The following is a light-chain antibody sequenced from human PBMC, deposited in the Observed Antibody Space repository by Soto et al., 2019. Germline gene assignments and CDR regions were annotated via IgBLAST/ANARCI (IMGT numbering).Light chain of an antibody. CDR3: QQRSNWSWT. J-gene: IGKJ1*01. CDR2: DAS. V-gene: IGKV3-11*01. CDR1: QSINSD. Sequence: EIVLTQSPATLSLSPGERATLSCRASQSINSDLAWYEQRPGQAPRLLIYDASHRAAGIPARFSGSGFGTDFTLTISSLEPEDAAVYYCQQRSNWSWTFGQGTKVDI.